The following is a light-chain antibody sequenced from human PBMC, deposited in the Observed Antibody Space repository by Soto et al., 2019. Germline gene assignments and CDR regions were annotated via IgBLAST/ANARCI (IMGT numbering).Light chain of an antibody. Sequence: QSVLTQPASVSGSPGQSITISCTGTSSDVGGYNYVSWYQQHPGKAPKLMIYDVSNRPSGVSNRFSGSKSGNTASLTISGLQAEDEADYYCSSYTSSSTLVFGGGTQLTV. CDR1: SSDVGGYNY. CDR3: SSYTSSSTLV. V-gene: IGLV2-14*01. CDR2: DVS. J-gene: IGLJ2*01.